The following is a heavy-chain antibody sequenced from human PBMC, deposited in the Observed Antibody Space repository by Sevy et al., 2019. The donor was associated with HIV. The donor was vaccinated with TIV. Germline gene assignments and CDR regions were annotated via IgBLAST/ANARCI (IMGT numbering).Heavy chain of an antibody. CDR1: GFTFGDHA. CDR3: ARSLMVGARYYFDY. CDR2: IRSKPYGGTT. D-gene: IGHD2-8*01. Sequence: GGSLRLSCSVSGFTFGDHAITWVRQTPGKGLEWVGFIRSKPYGGTTEYAASMKGRITISRDDSENIAYLQMNSLKTEDTAVYYCARSLMVGARYYFDYWGQGALVTVSS. J-gene: IGHJ4*02. V-gene: IGHV3-49*04.